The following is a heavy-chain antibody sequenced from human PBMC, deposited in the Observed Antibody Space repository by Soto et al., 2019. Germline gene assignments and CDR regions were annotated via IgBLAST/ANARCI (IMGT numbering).Heavy chain of an antibody. J-gene: IGHJ4*02. CDR2: IKSKTDGGTT. V-gene: IGHV3-15*01. D-gene: IGHD3-22*01. Sequence: EVQLVESGGGLVKPGGSLRLSCAASGFTFSNAWMSWVRQAPGKGLEWVGRIKSKTDGGTTDYAAPVKGRFTISRDDSKNTLYLQMNSLKTEDTAVYYCVAGDYYDSSGYYPYYFDYWGQGTLVTVSS. CDR3: VAGDYYDSSGYYPYYFDY. CDR1: GFTFSNAW.